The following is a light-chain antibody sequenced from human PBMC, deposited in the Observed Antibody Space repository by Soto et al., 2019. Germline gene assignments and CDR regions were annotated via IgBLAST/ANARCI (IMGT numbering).Light chain of an antibody. CDR3: LLDFGYFWA. J-gene: IGKJ1*01. CDR2: AAS. CDR1: QAIRSA. V-gene: IGKV1-6*01. Sequence: AIQLTQSPSSLSASVGDRVTITCRASQAIRSALGWYQQKPGKVPKLLIYAASTLQSGVPSRFSGSGFGTDFTLTIIRLQPEDFATYYCLLDFGYFWAFGQGTKVEIK.